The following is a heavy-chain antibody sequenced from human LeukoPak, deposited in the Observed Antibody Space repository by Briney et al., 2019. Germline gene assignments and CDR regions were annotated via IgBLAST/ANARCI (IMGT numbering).Heavy chain of an antibody. Sequence: AGGSLRLSCVASGFTFSRHDMNWVRQAPGKGLEWVAVISYDGSNKYYADSVKGRFTISRDNSKNTLYLQMNSLRTEDTAGYYCARGHCTKGVCYTTDYWGREPWSPSPQ. J-gene: IGHJ4*02. D-gene: IGHD2-8*01. CDR2: ISYDGSNK. CDR1: GFTFSRHD. V-gene: IGHV3-30*03. CDR3: ARGHCTKGVCYTTDY.